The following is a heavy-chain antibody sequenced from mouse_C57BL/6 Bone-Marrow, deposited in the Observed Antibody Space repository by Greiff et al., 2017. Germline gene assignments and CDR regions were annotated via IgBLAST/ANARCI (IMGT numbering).Heavy chain of an antibody. Sequence: EVQLQQSGPGLVKPSQSLSLTCSVTGYSITSGYYWNWIRQFPGNKLEWMGYISYDGSNNYNPSLKNRISITRDTSKNQFFLKLNSVTTEDTATYYCARDALLAMDYWGQGTSVTVSS. V-gene: IGHV3-6*01. J-gene: IGHJ4*01. CDR2: ISYDGSN. CDR3: ARDALLAMDY. CDR1: GYSITSGYY.